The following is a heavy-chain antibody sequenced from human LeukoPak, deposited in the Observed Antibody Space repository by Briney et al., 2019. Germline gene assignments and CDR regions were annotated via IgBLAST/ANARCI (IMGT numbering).Heavy chain of an antibody. Sequence: ASVKVSCKASGYTFTSYGISWVRQAPGQGLEWMGWISAYNGNTNYAQKLQGRVTMTTDTSTSSAYMELSSLTFDDTAVYYCGRGTIAVVAADLRTDQWGQGTLVIVSS. J-gene: IGHJ4*02. CDR3: GRGTIAVVAADLRTDQ. D-gene: IGHD2-15*01. CDR2: ISAYNGNT. V-gene: IGHV1-18*01. CDR1: GYTFTSYG.